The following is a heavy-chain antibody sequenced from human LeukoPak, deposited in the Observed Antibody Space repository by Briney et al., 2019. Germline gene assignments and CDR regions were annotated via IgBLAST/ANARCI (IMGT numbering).Heavy chain of an antibody. CDR1: GYTFTSYD. Sequence: ASVKVSCKASGYTFTSYDINWVRQATGQGLEWMGWMNPNSGSTGYAQKYQVKVSITRNTSISTAYMELSSLRAEDTAVYYCAKDEGIAGRPRGLDYWGQGTLVTVSS. CDR2: MNPNSGST. J-gene: IGHJ4*02. V-gene: IGHV1-8*03. CDR3: AKDEGIAGRPRGLDY. D-gene: IGHD6-13*01.